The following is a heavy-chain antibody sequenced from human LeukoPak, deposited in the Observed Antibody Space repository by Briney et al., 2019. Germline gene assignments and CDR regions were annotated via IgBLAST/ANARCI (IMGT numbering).Heavy chain of an antibody. D-gene: IGHD2-2*01. Sequence: GGFLRLSCAASGFTLSSYGMHWVRQAPGKGLEWVAFIRYDGSNKYYADSVKGRFTISRDNSKNTLYLQMNSLRAEDTAVYYCAKVNSGYCSSTSCYGDYWGQGTLVTVSS. J-gene: IGHJ4*02. CDR1: GFTLSSYG. CDR3: AKVNSGYCSSTSCYGDY. CDR2: IRYDGSNK. V-gene: IGHV3-30*02.